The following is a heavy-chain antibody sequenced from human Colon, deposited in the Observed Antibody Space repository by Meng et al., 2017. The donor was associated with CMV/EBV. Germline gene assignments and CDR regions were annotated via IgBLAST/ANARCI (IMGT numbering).Heavy chain of an antibody. J-gene: IGHJ4*02. Sequence: GGSLRLSCAASGFTFSSYWMHWVRQAPGKGLVWVSSIKNDGTFTAYADSVKGRFTVSRDNAKDTVYLQMNSLTVEDAAVYYCVKGPNGYTNYYFDLWGQGTLVTVSS. CDR2: IKNDGTFT. V-gene: IGHV3-74*01. CDR3: VKGPNGYTNYYFDL. CDR1: GFTFSSYW. D-gene: IGHD4-11*01.